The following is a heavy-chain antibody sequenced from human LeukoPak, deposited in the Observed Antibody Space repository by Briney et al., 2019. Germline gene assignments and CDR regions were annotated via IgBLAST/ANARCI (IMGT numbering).Heavy chain of an antibody. D-gene: IGHD2-2*01. CDR1: GFTLDDHA. CDR2: ISWNSGSI. Sequence: GGSLRLSCAASGFTLDDHAMHWVRQAPGKGLAWVSGISWNSGSIGYADSVKGRFTISRDNAKNSLYLQMNSLRAEDTALYYCAKAYCSSTSCFGAFWGQGTLVTVSS. V-gene: IGHV3-9*01. CDR3: AKAYCSSTSCFGAF. J-gene: IGHJ4*02.